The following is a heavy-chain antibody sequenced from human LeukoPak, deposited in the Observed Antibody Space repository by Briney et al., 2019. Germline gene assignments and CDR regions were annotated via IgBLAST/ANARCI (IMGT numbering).Heavy chain of an antibody. CDR1: GYTFTGYY. D-gene: IGHD6-6*01. V-gene: IGHV1-2*02. Sequence: ASVKVSCKASGYTFTGYYMHWVRQAPGQGLEWMGCINPNSGGTNYAQKFQGRVTMTRDTSISTAYMELSRLRSDDTAVYYCARDPLARPLVGYYMDVWGKGTTVTVSS. J-gene: IGHJ6*03. CDR2: INPNSGGT. CDR3: ARDPLARPLVGYYMDV.